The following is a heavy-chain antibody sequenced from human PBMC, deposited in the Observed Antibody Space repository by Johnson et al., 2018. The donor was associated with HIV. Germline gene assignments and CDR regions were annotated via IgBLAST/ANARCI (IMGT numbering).Heavy chain of an antibody. V-gene: IGHV3-9*01. CDR2: ISWNGGSI. J-gene: IGHJ3*02. CDR3: ARGGLGFQNIHDPLDI. Sequence: VQLVESGGGLVQPGRSMRLSCAASGFTFDDYAMHWVRQAPGKGLEWVSGISWNGGSIGYADSVKGRFTISRDNAKSSLFLQMNSLRGEDTALYYCARGGLGFQNIHDPLDIWGQGTMVTVSS. CDR1: GFTFDDYA. D-gene: IGHD1/OR15-1a*01.